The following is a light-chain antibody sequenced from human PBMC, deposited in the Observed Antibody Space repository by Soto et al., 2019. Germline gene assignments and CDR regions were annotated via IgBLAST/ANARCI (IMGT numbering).Light chain of an antibody. J-gene: IGLJ1*01. Sequence: QSVLTQPASVSVSPGQSITISCTGTSSDVGGYNYVSWYQQHPGKAPKLMIYEVSNRSSGVSNRFSGSKSGNTASLTISGLQAEDEADYYCSSYTSSSALVFGTGTKVTVL. V-gene: IGLV2-14*01. CDR3: SSYTSSSALV. CDR1: SSDVGGYNY. CDR2: EVS.